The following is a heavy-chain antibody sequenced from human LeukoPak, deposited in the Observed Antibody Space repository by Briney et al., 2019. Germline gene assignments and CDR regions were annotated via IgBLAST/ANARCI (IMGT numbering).Heavy chain of an antibody. Sequence: PGGSLRLSCAASGFIFSSYSMSWVRQAPGKGLEWVSVITGSGGNTNYADSVKGRFTISKDNSKNTVYLQMSSLRVDDTAVYYCAKAASSSWPSYYYGMDVWGQGTTVTVSS. CDR3: AKAASSSWPSYYYGMDV. CDR1: GFIFSSYS. V-gene: IGHV3-23*01. CDR2: ITGSGGNT. D-gene: IGHD6-13*01. J-gene: IGHJ6*02.